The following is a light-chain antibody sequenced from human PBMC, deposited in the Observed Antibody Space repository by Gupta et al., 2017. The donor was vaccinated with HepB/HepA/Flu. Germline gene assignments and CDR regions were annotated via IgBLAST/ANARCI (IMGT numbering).Light chain of an antibody. CDR1: SSDVGGINY. CDR3: GSYTVSSTCA. V-gene: IGLV2-14*03. J-gene: IGLJ3*02. CDR2: DVS. Sequence: QSALTQPASVSGSPGQSITISCTGTSSDVGGINYVSWYQQHPGRAPKLMIYDVSNRPAGVANRFSGSKSANTASLTISVLQAEDEADYYCGSYTVSSTCAFGGGTKLTVL.